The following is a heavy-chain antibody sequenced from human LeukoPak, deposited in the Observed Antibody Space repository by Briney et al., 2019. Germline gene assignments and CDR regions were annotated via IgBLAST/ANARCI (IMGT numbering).Heavy chain of an antibody. Sequence: SSETLSLTCTVSGGSISSSSYNWGWIRQPPGKGLEWIGSIYYSGSTYYNPSLKSRVTISLDTSKNQFSLKLSSVTAADTAVYYCARPPTNYSSASGYFQHWGQGTLVTVSS. CDR1: GGSISSSSYN. J-gene: IGHJ1*01. CDR2: IYYSGST. V-gene: IGHV4-39*01. CDR3: ARPPTNYSSASGYFQH. D-gene: IGHD6-25*01.